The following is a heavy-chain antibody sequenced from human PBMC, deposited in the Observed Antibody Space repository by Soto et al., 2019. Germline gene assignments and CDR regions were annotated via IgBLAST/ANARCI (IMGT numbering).Heavy chain of an antibody. V-gene: IGHV3-30*18. J-gene: IGHJ4*02. D-gene: IGHD1-26*01. CDR2: ISYDGGNK. CDR1: GFTFSSYG. CDR3: AKSLGATYFDY. Sequence: GGSLRLSCAASGFTFSSYGMHWVRQAPGKGLEWVAVISYDGGNKYYADSVKGRFTISRDNSKNTLYLQMNSLRAEDTAVYYCAKSLGATYFDYWGQGTLVTVSS.